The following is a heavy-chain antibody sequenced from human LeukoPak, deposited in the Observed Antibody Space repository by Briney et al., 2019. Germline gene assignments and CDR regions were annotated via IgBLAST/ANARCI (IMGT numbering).Heavy chain of an antibody. D-gene: IGHD5-18*01. Sequence: GESLKISCRCSGYSFTTYWIGWVRQMPGKGLEWMGIIYPSDSDTRYSPSFQGQVTISADRTISTAYLQWSSLKASDTAMYYCARHPAGGYNYGIDYWGQGTLVTVSS. CDR2: IYPSDSDT. CDR3: ARHPAGGYNYGIDY. J-gene: IGHJ4*02. CDR1: GYSFTTYW. V-gene: IGHV5-51*01.